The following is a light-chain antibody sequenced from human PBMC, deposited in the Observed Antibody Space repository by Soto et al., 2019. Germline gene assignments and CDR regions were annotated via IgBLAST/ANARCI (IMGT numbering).Light chain of an antibody. V-gene: IGKV3-20*01. J-gene: IGKJ2*01. CDR3: QQSGSSPYT. CDR2: GAS. Sequence: EIVLTQSPGTLSLSPGERATLSCRASQSVSSNYLAWYQQKPGQAPRLLIYGASSRATGIPDRFSGSGSGTDFTLTISRVEPEDFAVYYCQQSGSSPYTFGQGTKLEIK. CDR1: QSVSSNY.